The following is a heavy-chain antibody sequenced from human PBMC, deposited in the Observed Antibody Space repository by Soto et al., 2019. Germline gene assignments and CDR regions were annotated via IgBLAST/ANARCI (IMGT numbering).Heavy chain of an antibody. V-gene: IGHV1-24*01. Sequence: ASVKVSCKVSGYTLTELSMHWVRQAPGKGLEWMGGFDPEDGETIYAQKFQGRVTMTEDTSTDTAYMELSSLRSEDTAVYYCAVYSAARPKVVQSAIVYYWGQGTLVTVSS. CDR2: FDPEDGET. CDR3: AVYSAARPKVVQSAIVYY. J-gene: IGHJ4*02. CDR1: GYTLTELS. D-gene: IGHD2-2*01.